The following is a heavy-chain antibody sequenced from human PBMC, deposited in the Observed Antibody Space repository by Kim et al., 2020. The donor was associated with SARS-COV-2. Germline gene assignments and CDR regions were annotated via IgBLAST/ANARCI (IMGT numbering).Heavy chain of an antibody. V-gene: IGHV3-30*01. Sequence: GQFTISRDNSTNTLYLQMNSLRAEDTAVYYCARDPSKTYYYDSSGYYFIHWGQGTLVTVSS. D-gene: IGHD3-22*01. J-gene: IGHJ4*02. CDR3: ARDPSKTYYYDSSGYYFIH.